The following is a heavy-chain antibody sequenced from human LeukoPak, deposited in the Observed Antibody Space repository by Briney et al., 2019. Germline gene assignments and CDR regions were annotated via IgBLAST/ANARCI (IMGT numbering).Heavy chain of an antibody. CDR3: ARAGDGYMDY. V-gene: IGHV4-61*05. J-gene: IGHJ4*02. CDR2: IYYSGST. Sequence: SETLSLTCTVSGGSISSSSYYWSWIRQPPGKGLEWIGYIYYSGSTNYNPSLKSRVTMSVDTSKNQFSLKLSSVTAADTAVYYCARAGDGYMDYWGQGTLVTVSS. CDR1: GGSISSSSYY. D-gene: IGHD5-24*01.